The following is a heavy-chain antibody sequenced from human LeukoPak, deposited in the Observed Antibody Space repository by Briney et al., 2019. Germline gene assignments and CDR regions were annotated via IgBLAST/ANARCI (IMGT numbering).Heavy chain of an antibody. V-gene: IGHV3-23*01. CDR2: ISSTGGTT. CDR3: AREPLLFYYFDY. Sequence: GGSLRLSCAASGITFSSYGMSWVRQAPGKGLEWVSSISSTGGTTYYADSVKGRFTISRDNSKNTLYLQMNSLRAEDTAVYYCAREPLLFYYFDYWGQGTLVTVSS. J-gene: IGHJ4*02. D-gene: IGHD3-10*01. CDR1: GITFSSYG.